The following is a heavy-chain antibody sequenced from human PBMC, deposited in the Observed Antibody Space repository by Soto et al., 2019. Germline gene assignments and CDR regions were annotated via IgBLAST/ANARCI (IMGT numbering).Heavy chain of an antibody. D-gene: IGHD2-8*01. V-gene: IGHV1-2*02. CDR3: ARDGPGNGNDDFDY. J-gene: IGHJ4*02. Sequence: QVQLVQSGAEVRKPGDSVRVSCKASAYTFTGYYIHWVRQAPGQGPEWMGWMNPNNSDTRYAPQLQGRVNMTRDTSINTAYMDLTRLAPDDTGIYYCARDGPGNGNDDFDYWGQGTLVTVSS. CDR1: AYTFTGYY. CDR2: MNPNNSDT.